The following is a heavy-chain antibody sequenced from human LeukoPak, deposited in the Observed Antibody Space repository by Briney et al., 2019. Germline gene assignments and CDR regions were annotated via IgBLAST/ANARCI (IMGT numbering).Heavy chain of an antibody. V-gene: IGHV3-21*01. J-gene: IGHJ6*04. CDR3: ARDRGFGQADV. D-gene: IGHD3-10*01. CDR2: LGRSGEYK. Sequence: GGSLRLSCAASGFRFTDYSMSWVRQAPGKGLEWVAGLGRSGEYKYYADSVKGRFTISRDNAKNSLYLQMNSLRAEDTAVYYCARDRGFGQADVWGKGTTVTVSS. CDR1: GFRFTDYS.